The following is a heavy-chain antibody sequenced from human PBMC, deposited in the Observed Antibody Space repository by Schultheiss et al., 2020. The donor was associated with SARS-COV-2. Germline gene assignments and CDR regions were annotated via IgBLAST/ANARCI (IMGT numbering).Heavy chain of an antibody. V-gene: IGHV6-1*01. CDR2: TYYRSKWYN. J-gene: IGHJ4*02. CDR1: GDSVSSNSAA. CDR3: ASERAYCGGDCYPSPFDY. Sequence: SETLSLTCAISGDSVSSNSAAWNWIRQSPSRGLEWLGRTYYRSKWYNDYAVSVKSRITINPDTSKNQFSLQLNSVTPEDTAVYYCASERAYCGGDCYPSPFDYWGQGTLVTVSS. D-gene: IGHD2-21*01.